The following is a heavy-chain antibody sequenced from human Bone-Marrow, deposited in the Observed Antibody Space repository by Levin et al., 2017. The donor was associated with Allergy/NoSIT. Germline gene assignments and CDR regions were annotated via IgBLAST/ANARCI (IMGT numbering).Heavy chain of an antibody. V-gene: IGHV3-30*04. CDR3: ARTPFWGEYGRHYYYGMDV. J-gene: IGHJ6*02. CDR2: ISYNGRDN. Sequence: QSGGSLRLSCTASGFNFIDYAFHWVRQAPGKGLEWVAVISYNGRDNYYTDSVKGRFTVSRDNSNNALYLQMNSLRADDTAVYYCARTPFWGEYGRHYYYGMDVWGQGTTVTVSS. D-gene: IGHD4-17*01. CDR1: GFNFIDYA.